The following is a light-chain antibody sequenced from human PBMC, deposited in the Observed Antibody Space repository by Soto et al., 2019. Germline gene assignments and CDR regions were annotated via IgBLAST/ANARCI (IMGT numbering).Light chain of an antibody. CDR3: QQYDNYPLT. CDR2: EAS. J-gene: IGKJ4*01. Sequence: EIPMTQSASTLSANAGDRVSIXCRASQSISSWFVWYQQKPGKAPKPLIYEASNLEGGGPSRFSGSGSVTEFTRTISNLQPDDIATYYGQQYDNYPLTFGGGTKVDIK. V-gene: IGKV1-5*01. CDR1: QSISSW.